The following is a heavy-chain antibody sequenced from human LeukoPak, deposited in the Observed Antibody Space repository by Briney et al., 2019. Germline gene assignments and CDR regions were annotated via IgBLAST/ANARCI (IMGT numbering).Heavy chain of an antibody. CDR3: ARGAMVRGVIIWGDYFDY. D-gene: IGHD3-10*01. Sequence: GASVKVSCKASGYTFTGYYIHWVRQAPGQGLEWMGWINPNSGGTNYAQKFQGRVTMTRDTSISTAYMELSRLRSDDTAVYYCARGAMVRGVIIWGDYFDYWGQGTLVTVSS. CDR2: INPNSGGT. V-gene: IGHV1-2*02. CDR1: GYTFTGYY. J-gene: IGHJ4*02.